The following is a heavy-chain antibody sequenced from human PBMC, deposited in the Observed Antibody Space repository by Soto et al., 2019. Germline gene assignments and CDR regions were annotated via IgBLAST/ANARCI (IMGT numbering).Heavy chain of an antibody. Sequence: GGSLRLSCAASGFTFSSYGMHWVRQAPGKGLEWVAVIWYDGSNKYYADSVKGRFTISRDNSKNTLYLQMNSLRAEDTAVYYCARSKIEKAWLSGSTDEYYFDYWGQGTLVTVSS. V-gene: IGHV3-33*01. D-gene: IGHD3-22*01. CDR1: GFTFSSYG. CDR2: IWYDGSNK. J-gene: IGHJ4*02. CDR3: ARSKIEKAWLSGSTDEYYFDY.